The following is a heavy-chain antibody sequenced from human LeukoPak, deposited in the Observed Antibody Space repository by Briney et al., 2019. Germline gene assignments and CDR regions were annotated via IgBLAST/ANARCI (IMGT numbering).Heavy chain of an antibody. J-gene: IGHJ6*02. D-gene: IGHD3-3*01. V-gene: IGHV4-31*03. CDR2: IYYSGST. CDR1: GGSISSGGYY. Sequence: PSETLSLTCTVSGGSISSGGYYWSWIRQHPGKGLEWIGYIYYSGSTYCNPSLKSRVTISVDTSKNQFSLKLSSVTAADTAVYYCARDPYYDFWSGYPYGMDVWGQGTTVTVSS. CDR3: ARDPYYDFWSGYPYGMDV.